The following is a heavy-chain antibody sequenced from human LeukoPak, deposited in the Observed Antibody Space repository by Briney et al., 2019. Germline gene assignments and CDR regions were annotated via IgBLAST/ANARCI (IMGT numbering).Heavy chain of an antibody. CDR2: INPTTGST. V-gene: IGHV1-46*01. D-gene: IGHD6-13*01. Sequence: ASVKVSCKASGYTFTSYGISWVRQAPGQGLEWMGIINPTTGSTSFAQKFQGRVSMTRDMSTSTVYMELSSLRSEDTAVYYCARPPPWSSSWYGNYYYYYMDVWGKGTTVTISS. CDR3: ARPPPWSSSWYGNYYYYYMDV. J-gene: IGHJ6*03. CDR1: GYTFTSYG.